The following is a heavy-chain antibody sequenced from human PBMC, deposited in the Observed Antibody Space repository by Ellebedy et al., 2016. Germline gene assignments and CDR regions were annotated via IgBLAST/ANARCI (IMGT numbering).Heavy chain of an antibody. CDR2: INPNSGGT. CDR3: ARQRPASGDSYSGMDV. D-gene: IGHD1-26*01. J-gene: IGHJ6*02. CDR1: GYTFTGYY. V-gene: IGHV1-2*02. Sequence: ASVKVSCKASGYTFTGYYIHWVRQAPGQRLEWMGWINPNSGGTIYAQKFQGRVTMTRDTSFNTAYMELRRLTSDDTAVIYCARQRPASGDSYSGMDVWGRGTTVTVSS.